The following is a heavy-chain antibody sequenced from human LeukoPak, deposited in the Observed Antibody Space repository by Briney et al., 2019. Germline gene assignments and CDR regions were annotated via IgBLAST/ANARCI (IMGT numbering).Heavy chain of an antibody. Sequence: PGGSLRLSCAASGFTFSSYAMSWIRQPPGKGLEWIGEINHSGSTNYNPSLKSRVTISVDTSKNQFSLKLSSVTAADTAVYYCARSLRIAARASGSYGMDVWGQGTTVTVSS. CDR2: INHSGST. D-gene: IGHD6-6*01. CDR3: ARSLRIAARASGSYGMDV. CDR1: GFTFSSYA. V-gene: IGHV4-34*01. J-gene: IGHJ6*02.